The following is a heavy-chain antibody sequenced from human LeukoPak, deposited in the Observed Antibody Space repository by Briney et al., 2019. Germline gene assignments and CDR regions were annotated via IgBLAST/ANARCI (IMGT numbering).Heavy chain of an antibody. J-gene: IGHJ4*02. CDR1: GYTFTRYN. V-gene: IGHV1-46*01. CDR3: ARESSAGWRRLQSPY. D-gene: IGHD5-24*01. CDR2: INPSDGST. Sequence: ASVKVSCKASGYTFTRYNMHWVRQAPGQGLEWMGIINPSDGSTSYAQKFQGRVTMARDMSTSTVYMELSSLRSEDSAVYYCARESSAGWRRLQSPYWGQGTLVTVSS.